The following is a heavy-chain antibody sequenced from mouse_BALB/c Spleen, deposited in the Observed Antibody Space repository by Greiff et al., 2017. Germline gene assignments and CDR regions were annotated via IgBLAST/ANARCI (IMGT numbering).Heavy chain of an antibody. CDR1: GYTFTSYW. CDR3: ARTTVVADYAMDY. J-gene: IGHJ4*01. Sequence: QVQLQQPGAELVKPGASVKLSCKASGYTFTSYWMHWVKQRPGQGLEWIGEINPSNGRTNYNEKFKSKATLTVDKSSSTAYMQLSSLTSEDSAVYYCARTTVVADYAMDYWGQGTSVTVSS. D-gene: IGHD1-1*01. CDR2: INPSNGRT. V-gene: IGHV1S81*02.